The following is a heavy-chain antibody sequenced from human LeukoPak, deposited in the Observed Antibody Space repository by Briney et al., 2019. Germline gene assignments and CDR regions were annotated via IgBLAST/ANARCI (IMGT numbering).Heavy chain of an antibody. Sequence: PGGSLRLSCAASGFTFSSYGMHWVRQAPGKGLEWVAAIWYDGSNTYYADSVKGRFTISRDNSKNTLYLQMNSLRAEDTAVYYCARDGVGYGDYGVYYYYYGMDVWGQGTTVTVSS. V-gene: IGHV3-33*01. D-gene: IGHD4-17*01. CDR3: ARDGVGYGDYGVYYYYYGMDV. CDR1: GFTFSSYG. CDR2: IWYDGSNT. J-gene: IGHJ6*02.